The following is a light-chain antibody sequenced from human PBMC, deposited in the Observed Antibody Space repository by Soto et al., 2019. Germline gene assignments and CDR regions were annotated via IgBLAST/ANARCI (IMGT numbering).Light chain of an antibody. Sequence: DIQMTQSPSSLCASLGDRVTITCRASQGISNYLNWYQQKPGKAPKVLISAASTLQSGVPSRFSGSVSETDFTLTISSLQPEDSASYYCQQNYNSALTFGGGTKVDIK. CDR2: AAS. V-gene: IGKV1-39*01. CDR3: QQNYNSALT. CDR1: QGISNY. J-gene: IGKJ4*01.